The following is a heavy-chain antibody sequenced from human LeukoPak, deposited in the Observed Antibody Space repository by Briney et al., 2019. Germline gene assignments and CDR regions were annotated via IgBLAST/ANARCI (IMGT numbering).Heavy chain of an antibody. CDR3: ARVGGDY. Sequence: PGGSLRLSCAASGFTFSSYSMNWVRQAPGKGLEWVSYISSSSNTIYYADSVKGRFSISRDNAKNSLYLQMNSLRAEDTAVYYCARVGGDYWGQGTLVTVSS. J-gene: IGHJ4*02. D-gene: IGHD3-16*01. CDR2: ISSSSNTI. V-gene: IGHV3-48*01. CDR1: GFTFSSYS.